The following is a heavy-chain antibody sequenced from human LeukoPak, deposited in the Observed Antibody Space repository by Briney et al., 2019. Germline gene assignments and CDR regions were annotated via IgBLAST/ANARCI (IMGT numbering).Heavy chain of an antibody. Sequence: SETLSLTCTVSGGSISSYYWSWIRQPPGKGLEWIGYIYYSGSTNYNPSLKSRVTISVDTSKNRFSLKLSSVTAADTAVYYCARDGYGGTFDIWGQGTMVTVSS. J-gene: IGHJ3*02. CDR1: GGSISSYY. CDR2: IYYSGST. V-gene: IGHV4-59*01. D-gene: IGHD4/OR15-4a*01. CDR3: ARDGYGGTFDI.